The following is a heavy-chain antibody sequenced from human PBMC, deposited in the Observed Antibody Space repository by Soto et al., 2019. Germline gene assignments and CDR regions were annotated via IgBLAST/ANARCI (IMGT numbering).Heavy chain of an antibody. CDR1: GFTFSRYG. V-gene: IGHV3-33*01. CDR2: IWFDGSNK. Sequence: QVHLVESGGGVVQPGTSLRLSCAASGFTFSRYGMHWIRQAPGKGLEWVAIIWFDGSNKNYADSVKGRFTISRDNSKNTLYLEMNSLRAEDTAVYYCASVNGAYVFDYWGQGTQVTVSS. CDR3: ASVNGAYVFDY. D-gene: IGHD2-8*01. J-gene: IGHJ4*02.